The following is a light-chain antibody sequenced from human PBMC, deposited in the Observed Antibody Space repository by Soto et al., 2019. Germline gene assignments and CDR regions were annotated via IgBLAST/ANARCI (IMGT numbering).Light chain of an antibody. V-gene: IGKV3-20*01. CDR1: QSVSNNY. J-gene: IGKJ1*01. CDR3: HQYSSSTKT. CDR2: GAS. Sequence: EIVLTQSPGTLSLSPGERSTLSCSASQSVSNNYLAWYQQNPGQAPRLLIYGASNRATGIPDRFSGSGSGTDFTLTISRLEPEDFAVYYCHQYSSSTKTFGQGTKVDI.